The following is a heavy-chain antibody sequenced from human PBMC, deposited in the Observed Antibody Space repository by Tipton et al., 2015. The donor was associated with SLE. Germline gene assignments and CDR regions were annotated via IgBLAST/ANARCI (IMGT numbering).Heavy chain of an antibody. D-gene: IGHD4-11*01. J-gene: IGHJ3*02. V-gene: IGHV4-39*07. CDR1: GGSISRSSYY. CDR3: ARRYSTAFDI. Sequence: TLSLTCSVSGGSISRSSYYWGWIRQPPGKGLEWIGRIYYSGSSYYNPSLKSRVTISVDTSKNQFSLKLSSVTAADTAVYYCARRYSTAFDIWGQGTMVTVSS. CDR2: IYYSGSS.